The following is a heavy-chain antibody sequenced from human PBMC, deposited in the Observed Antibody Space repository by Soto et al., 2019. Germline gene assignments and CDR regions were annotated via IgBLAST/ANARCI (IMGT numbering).Heavy chain of an antibody. CDR1: GYTFTSYA. J-gene: IGHJ4*02. CDR3: ARSIVVVTALDY. Sequence: VASVQVSCKASGYTFTSYAMHWVRQAPGQRLEWMGWINAGNGNTKYSQKFQGRVTITRDTSASTAYMELSSLRSEDTAVYYCARSIVVVTALDYWGQGTLVTVSS. CDR2: INAGNGNT. D-gene: IGHD2-21*02. V-gene: IGHV1-3*01.